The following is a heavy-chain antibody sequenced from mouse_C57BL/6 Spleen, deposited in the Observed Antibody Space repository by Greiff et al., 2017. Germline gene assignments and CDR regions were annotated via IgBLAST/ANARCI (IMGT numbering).Heavy chain of an antibody. CDR2: ISSGSSTI. Sequence: EVHLVESGGGLVKPGGSLKLSCAASGFTFSDYGMHWVRQAPEKGLEWVAYISSGSSTIYYADTVKGRFTISRENAKNTLFLQMTSLRSEDTAMYYCARNYGSSYWYFEVWGTGTTVTVSS. J-gene: IGHJ1*03. D-gene: IGHD1-1*01. CDR3: ARNYGSSYWYFEV. CDR1: GFTFSDYG. V-gene: IGHV5-17*01.